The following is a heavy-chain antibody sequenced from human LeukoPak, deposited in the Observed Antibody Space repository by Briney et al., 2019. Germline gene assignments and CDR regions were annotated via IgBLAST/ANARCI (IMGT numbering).Heavy chain of an antibody. Sequence: GASVKVSCKASGYTFTSYGISWVRQAPGQGLEWMGGIIPIFGTANYAQKFQGRVTITADKSTSTAYMELSSLRSEDTAVYYCAFVWGSSGYDYWGQGTLVTVSS. V-gene: IGHV1-69*06. CDR1: GYTFTSYG. CDR3: AFVWGSSGYDY. CDR2: IIPIFGTA. D-gene: IGHD3-16*01. J-gene: IGHJ4*02.